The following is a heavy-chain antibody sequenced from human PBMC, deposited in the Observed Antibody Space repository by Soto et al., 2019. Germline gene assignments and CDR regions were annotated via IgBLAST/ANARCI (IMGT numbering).Heavy chain of an antibody. J-gene: IGHJ4*02. Sequence: GESLKISCKGSGYSFTSYWIGWVRQMPGKGLEWMGIICPGDSDTRYSPSFQGQVTISADKSISTAYLQWSSLKASDTAMYYCARSDYIWGSYRYSLLFDYWGQGTLVTVSS. CDR2: ICPGDSDT. D-gene: IGHD3-16*02. CDR1: GYSFTSYW. CDR3: ARSDYIWGSYRYSLLFDY. V-gene: IGHV5-51*01.